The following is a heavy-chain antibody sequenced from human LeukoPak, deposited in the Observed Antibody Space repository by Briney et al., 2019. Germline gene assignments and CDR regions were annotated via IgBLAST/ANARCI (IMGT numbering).Heavy chain of an antibody. Sequence: GGSLRLSCAASGFSFGSNYMSWVRQAPGKGLEWVSVIYTGGSTSYANSVKGRFTISRDNSKNTLYLQMNNLRAEDTAVYYCARGFSGVTAPQNWRQGTLVTVSS. CDR1: GFSFGSNY. V-gene: IGHV3-53*01. CDR2: IYTGGST. J-gene: IGHJ4*02. D-gene: IGHD2-21*02. CDR3: ARGFSGVTAPQN.